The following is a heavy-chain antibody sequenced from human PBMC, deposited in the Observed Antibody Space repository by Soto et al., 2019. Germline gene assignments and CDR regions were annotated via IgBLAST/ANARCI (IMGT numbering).Heavy chain of an antibody. CDR2: INAGNGNT. CDR3: ARESGSGYELDY. J-gene: IGHJ4*02. CDR1: GYTFTSYA. V-gene: IGHV1-3*01. Sequence: ASVKVSCKASGYTFTSYAMHWVRQAPGQRLEWMGWINAGNGNTKYSQKFQGRVTITRDTSASTAYMELSSLRSEDTAVYYCARESGSGYELDYWGQGTLVTVSS. D-gene: IGHD5-12*01.